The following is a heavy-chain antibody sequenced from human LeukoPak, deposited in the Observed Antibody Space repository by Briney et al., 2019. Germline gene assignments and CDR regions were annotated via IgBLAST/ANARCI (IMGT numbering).Heavy chain of an antibody. V-gene: IGHV4-31*11. Sequence: SETLSLTCAVSGGSIISTNWWTWVRQHPGKGLEWIGYIYYSGSTYYNPSLKSRVTISVDTSKNQFSLKLSSVTAADTAVYYCARGISGYDYSDYWGQGTLVTVSS. J-gene: IGHJ4*02. D-gene: IGHD5-12*01. CDR3: ARGISGYDYSDY. CDR2: IYYSGST. CDR1: GGSIISTNW.